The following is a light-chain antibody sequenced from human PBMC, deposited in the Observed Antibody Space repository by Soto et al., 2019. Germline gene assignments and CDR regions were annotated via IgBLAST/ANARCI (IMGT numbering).Light chain of an antibody. V-gene: IGKV1-12*01. CDR1: QGISSW. CDR3: QQYGSSLIT. J-gene: IGKJ5*01. CDR2: HAS. Sequence: DIQMTQSPSSVSASVGDRVTITCRASQGISSWLAWYQQKPGTAHKXLIYHASNLQSGVPSRFSGSVSGTDVTINISRLEPEDGAVYYGQQYGSSLITFGQGTRLEIK.